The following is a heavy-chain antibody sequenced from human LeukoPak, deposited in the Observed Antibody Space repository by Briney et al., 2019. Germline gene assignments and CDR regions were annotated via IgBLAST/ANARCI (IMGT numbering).Heavy chain of an antibody. CDR2: IYYSGST. CDR3: LGFGELAPSWFDP. J-gene: IGHJ5*02. V-gene: IGHV4-39*07. CDR1: GGSISSSSYY. D-gene: IGHD3-10*01. Sequence: SETLSLTCTVSGGSISSSSYYWGWIRQPPGKGLEWIGSIYYSGSTYYNPSLKSRVTISVDTSKNQFSLKLSSVTAADTAVYYCLGFGELAPSWFDPWGQGTLVTVSS.